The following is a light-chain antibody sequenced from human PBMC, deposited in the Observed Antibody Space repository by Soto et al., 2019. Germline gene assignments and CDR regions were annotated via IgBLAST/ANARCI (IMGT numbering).Light chain of an antibody. CDR2: GTS. V-gene: IGKV3D-20*02. Sequence: EIVLTQSPGTLSLSPGERATLSCRASQSVPRSYLAWYQQKPGQAPRLLIYGTSSRATGIPDRFSGSGSGTDFTLTISRLEPEDFAVFYCQQRNNWPPGITFGQGTRLEIK. CDR3: QQRNNWPPGIT. CDR1: QSVPRSY. J-gene: IGKJ5*01.